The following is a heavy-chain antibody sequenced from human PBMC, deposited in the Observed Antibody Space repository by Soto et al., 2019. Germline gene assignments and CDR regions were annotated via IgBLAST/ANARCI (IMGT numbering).Heavy chain of an antibody. CDR1: GGSISGGDYY. J-gene: IGHJ6*02. CDR3: ARITMVRGVIMHYYGMDV. V-gene: IGHV4-30-4*01. CDR2: IYYSGST. Sequence: SETLSLTCTVSGGSISGGDYYWSWIRQPPGKGLEWIGYIYYSGSTYYNPSLKSRVTISVDTSKNQFSLKLSSVTAADTAVYYCARITMVRGVIMHYYGMDVWGQGTTVTVSS. D-gene: IGHD3-10*01.